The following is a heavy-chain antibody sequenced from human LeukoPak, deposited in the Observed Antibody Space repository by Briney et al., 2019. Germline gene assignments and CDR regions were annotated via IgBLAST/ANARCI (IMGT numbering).Heavy chain of an antibody. V-gene: IGHV3-23*01. CDR2: ISGSGGST. D-gene: IGHD3-22*01. CDR3: AKDEPDYYDSSGYYSSYYFDY. Sequence: GGSLRLSCAASGFTFSSYAMSWVRQAPGKGLEWASAISGSGGSTYYADSVKGRFTISRDNSKNTLYLQMNSLRAEDTAVHYCAKDEPDYYDSSGYYSSYYFDYWGQGTLVTVSS. CDR1: GFTFSSYA. J-gene: IGHJ4*02.